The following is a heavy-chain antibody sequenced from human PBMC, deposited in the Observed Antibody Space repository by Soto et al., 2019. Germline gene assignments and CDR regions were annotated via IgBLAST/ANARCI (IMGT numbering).Heavy chain of an antibody. CDR3: VRVGVFCGFRTCPSPFSYGMEV. V-gene: IGHV3-49*04. CDR1: GFRFGDYA. CDR2: IKGLGFRGAT. J-gene: IGHJ6*02. Sequence: GWSLRLSCTTSGFRFGDYAMTWVRQSPGKGLEWVGLIKGLGFRGATSHAASLQGRFTISREDSKSTVHLQMNSLQTEDTAVYDCVRVGVFCGFRTCPSPFSYGMEVWGQGTPVTVSS. D-gene: IGHD2-21*01.